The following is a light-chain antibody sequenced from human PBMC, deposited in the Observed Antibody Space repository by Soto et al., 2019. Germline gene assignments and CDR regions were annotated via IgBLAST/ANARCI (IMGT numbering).Light chain of an antibody. V-gene: IGKV3-20*01. CDR3: QQYGGSSTWT. J-gene: IGKJ1*01. Sequence: EIVLTQSPDTLSLSPGERATLSCRASQSFSSSYLAWYQQKPGQAPRLLIYGGSSRAIGIPDRFIGSGSGTDFTLTISRLEPEDFAVDYCQQYGGSSTWTFGQGTKVESK. CDR2: GGS. CDR1: QSFSSSY.